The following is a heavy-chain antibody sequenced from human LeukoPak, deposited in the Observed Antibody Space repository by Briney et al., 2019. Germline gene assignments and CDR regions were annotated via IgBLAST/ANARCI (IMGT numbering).Heavy chain of an antibody. J-gene: IGHJ4*02. D-gene: IGHD4-23*01. V-gene: IGHV5-51*01. CDR2: IYPGDSDT. Sequence: GESLKISCKGSGYSFTSYWINWVRQMPGKGLEWMGIIYPGDSDTKYSPSLQGQVTISPDKSINTAYLQWSSLKASDTAMYYCARRSYGGKDFDYWGQGTLVTVSS. CDR3: ARRSYGGKDFDY. CDR1: GYSFTSYW.